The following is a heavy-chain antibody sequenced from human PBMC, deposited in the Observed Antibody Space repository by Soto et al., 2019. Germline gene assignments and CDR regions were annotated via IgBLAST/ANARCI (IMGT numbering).Heavy chain of an antibody. D-gene: IGHD5-12*01. Sequence: PGGSLRLSCAASGFGVSNNYMSWVRQAPGKGLEWVSAINSGGNTYYADSVKGRFTISRDNSKNTVYLQMNGLRAEDTAMYYCVSGYGRNGHDTRFDYWGQGTLVTVSS. CDR1: GFGVSNNY. CDR2: INSGGNT. V-gene: IGHV3-66*01. J-gene: IGHJ4*02. CDR3: VSGYGRNGHDTRFDY.